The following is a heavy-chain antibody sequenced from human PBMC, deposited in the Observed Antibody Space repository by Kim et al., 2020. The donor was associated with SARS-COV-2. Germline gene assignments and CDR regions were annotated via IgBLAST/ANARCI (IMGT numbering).Heavy chain of an antibody. J-gene: IGHJ4*02. Sequence: QGRVTITADESTSTAYMELSSLRSEDTAVYYCARDQITIFGVVRQGGFDYWGQGTLVTVSS. CDR3: ARDQITIFGVVRQGGFDY. V-gene: IGHV1-69*01. D-gene: IGHD3-3*01.